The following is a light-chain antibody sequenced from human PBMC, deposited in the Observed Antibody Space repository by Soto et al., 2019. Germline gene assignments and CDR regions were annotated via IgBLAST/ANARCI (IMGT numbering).Light chain of an antibody. J-gene: IGKJ5*01. CDR3: QQSSNWPPIT. CDR1: QSIAVF. V-gene: IGKV3-11*01. Sequence: EIVLTQAPATLSLSPGETATLTCRASQSIAVFLAWYQHKPGQAPRLLMYEASNRAPGIPARFSGSRSGTDFTLTISSLEPEDFAVYYCQQSSNWPPITFGQGTRLEIK. CDR2: EAS.